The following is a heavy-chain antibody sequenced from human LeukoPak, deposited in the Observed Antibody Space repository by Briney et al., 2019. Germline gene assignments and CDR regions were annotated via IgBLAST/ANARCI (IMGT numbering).Heavy chain of an antibody. CDR3: AREYTLSHLSGFDY. Sequence: GGSLRLSCAASGFAFSSYAMHWVRQAPGKGLGWVAVISYDGNNQGYADSVKGRFTISRDNSKNTLYLQVNSLRAEDTAVYYCAREYTLSHLSGFDYWGQGTLVTVSS. CDR2: ISYDGNNQ. J-gene: IGHJ4*02. V-gene: IGHV3-30-3*01. CDR1: GFAFSSYA. D-gene: IGHD5-18*01.